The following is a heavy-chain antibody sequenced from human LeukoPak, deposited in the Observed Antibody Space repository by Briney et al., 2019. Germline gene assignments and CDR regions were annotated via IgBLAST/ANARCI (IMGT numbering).Heavy chain of an antibody. CDR1: GYTFTAHY. CDR2: IIPILGIA. J-gene: IGHJ3*02. Sequence: SVKVSCTASGYTFTAHYLHWVRQAPGQGPEWMGRIIPILGIANYAQKFQGRVTITADKSTSTAYMELRSLRSDDTAVYYCARDIGSGSGDAFDIWGQGTMVTVSS. V-gene: IGHV1-69*04. D-gene: IGHD3-10*01. CDR3: ARDIGSGSGDAFDI.